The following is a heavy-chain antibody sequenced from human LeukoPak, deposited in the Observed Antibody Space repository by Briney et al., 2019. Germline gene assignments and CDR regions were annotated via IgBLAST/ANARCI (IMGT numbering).Heavy chain of an antibody. CDR3: VKRGGIVGATMGFDYYYYKDV. J-gene: IGHJ6*03. V-gene: IGHV1-69*02. CDR1: GGTFSSYT. D-gene: IGHD1-26*01. Sequence: SVKVSCKASGGTFSSYTISWVRQAPGQGLEWMGRIIPILGIANYAQKFQGRVTITADKSTSTAYMELSSLRSEDTAVYYCVKRGGIVGATMGFDYYYYKDVWGKGTTVTVSS. CDR2: IIPILGIA.